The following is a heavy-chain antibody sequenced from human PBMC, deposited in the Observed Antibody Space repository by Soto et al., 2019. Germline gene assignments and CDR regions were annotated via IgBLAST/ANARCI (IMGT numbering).Heavy chain of an antibody. D-gene: IGHD6-13*01. CDR3: AGISWPH. J-gene: IGHJ4*02. Sequence: EVQLVESGGGLVQPGGSLRLSCAASEFIVSDNNMGWVRQAPGKGLEWVSVLYSGGSAYYADSVKGRFTISRHSSKNTIYLQMNSLRPEDTAVYYCAGISWPHWGQGTLVTVSS. CDR2: LYSGGSA. V-gene: IGHV3-53*04. CDR1: EFIVSDNN.